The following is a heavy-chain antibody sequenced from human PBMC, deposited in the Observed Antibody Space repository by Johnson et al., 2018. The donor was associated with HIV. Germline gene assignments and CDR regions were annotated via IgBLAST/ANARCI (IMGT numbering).Heavy chain of an antibody. J-gene: IGHJ3*02. CDR2: IEQDGSEK. V-gene: IGHV3-7*01. CDR1: GFSIDDYA. CDR3: ASDSAAAGLDAFDI. Sequence: VQLVESGGGVVRPGGSLRLSCAAFGFSIDDYAMSWVRQVPGKGLEWVANIEQDGSEKYYVDSVKGRFTISRDNAKNSLYLQMNSLRAEDTAVYYCASDSAAAGLDAFDIWGQGTMVTVSS. D-gene: IGHD6-13*01.